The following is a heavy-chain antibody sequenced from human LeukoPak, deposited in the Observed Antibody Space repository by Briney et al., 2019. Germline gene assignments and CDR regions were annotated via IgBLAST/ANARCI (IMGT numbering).Heavy chain of an antibody. J-gene: IGHJ4*02. CDR1: GFTLSTYG. Sequence: PGRSLRLSCAASGFTLSTYGMHWVRQAPGKGLEWVAVIWYDGSNKYYADSVKGRFTISRDNSKNTLYLQMNSLRAEDTAVYYCARFAGYSSSWPLDYWGQGTLVTVSS. CDR3: ARFAGYSSSWPLDY. CDR2: IWYDGSNK. V-gene: IGHV3-33*01. D-gene: IGHD6-13*01.